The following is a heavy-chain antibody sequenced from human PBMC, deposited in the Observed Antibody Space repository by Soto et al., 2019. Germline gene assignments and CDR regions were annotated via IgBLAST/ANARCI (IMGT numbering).Heavy chain of an antibody. CDR3: QGRGLYYYYGMDV. D-gene: IGHD3-10*01. CDR2: IYYSGST. J-gene: IGHJ6*02. CDR1: GGSISSSSYY. V-gene: IGHV4-39*01. Sequence: SETLSLTCTVSGGSISSSSYYWGWIRQPPGKGLEWIGSIYYSGSTYYNPSIKSRVTIYVDTYKTPFSLQMSSVTAAETAVYYCQGRGLYYYYGMDVVGQGDTVTVSS.